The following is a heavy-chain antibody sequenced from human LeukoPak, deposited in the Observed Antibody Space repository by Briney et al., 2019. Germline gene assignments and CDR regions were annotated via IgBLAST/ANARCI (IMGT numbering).Heavy chain of an antibody. D-gene: IGHD6-25*01. CDR1: GFTFSSYG. CDR3: ARSAFISTGIAAFDQGFDP. V-gene: IGHV3-30*03. CDR2: ISYDGSNE. Sequence: GGSLRLSCAASGFTFSSYGIHWVRQAPGKGLEWVALISYDGSNEYYADSVKGRFTISRDNSKNTLYMQMNSLRAEDTAVYYCARSAFISTGIAAFDQGFDPWGQGTLVTVSS. J-gene: IGHJ5*02.